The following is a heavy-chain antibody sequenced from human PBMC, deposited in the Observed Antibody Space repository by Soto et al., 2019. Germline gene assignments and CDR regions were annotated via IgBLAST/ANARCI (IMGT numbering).Heavy chain of an antibody. CDR2: ISYDGTNE. CDR3: ARDRWLHRGGDY. Sequence: QVQLVESGGGVVQPGRSLRLSCEASGFTFSSYAMHWVRQAPGKGLEWVAVISYDGTNEYYVDSVKGRFTISRDNSKNTLYLQMNSRRAEDTAVYFCARDRWLHRGGDYWGQGTLVTVSS. CDR1: GFTFSSYA. J-gene: IGHJ4*02. V-gene: IGHV3-30-3*01. D-gene: IGHD5-12*01.